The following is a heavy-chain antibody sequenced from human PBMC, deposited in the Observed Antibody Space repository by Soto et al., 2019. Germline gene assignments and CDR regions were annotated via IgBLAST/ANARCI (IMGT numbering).Heavy chain of an antibody. CDR3: ARNLMDYDILTGYYMAYSFDY. D-gene: IGHD3-9*01. CDR2: INAGNGNT. V-gene: IGHV1-3*01. Sequence: ASVKVSCKASGYTFTSYAMHWVRQAPGQRLEWMGWINAGNGNTKYSQKFQGRVTITRDTSASTAYMELSSLRSEDTAVYYCARNLMDYDILTGYYMAYSFDYWGQGPLVTLSS. CDR1: GYTFTSYA. J-gene: IGHJ4*02.